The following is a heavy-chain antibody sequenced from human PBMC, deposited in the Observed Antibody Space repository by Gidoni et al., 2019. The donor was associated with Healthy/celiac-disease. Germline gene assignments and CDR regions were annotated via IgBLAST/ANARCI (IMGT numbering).Heavy chain of an antibody. V-gene: IGHV4-34*01. D-gene: IGHD6-6*01. J-gene: IGHJ5*02. CDR2: INHSGST. CDR1: GGSFSGYY. Sequence: QVQLQQWGARVMKRSETLSLTCGVYGGSFSGYYWLGIRLPPGKGLEWIGEINHSGSTNYNPSLKSRVTISVDTSKNQFSLKLSSVTAAYTAVYYCARGARRWFDPWGQGTLVTVSS. CDR3: ARGARRWFDP.